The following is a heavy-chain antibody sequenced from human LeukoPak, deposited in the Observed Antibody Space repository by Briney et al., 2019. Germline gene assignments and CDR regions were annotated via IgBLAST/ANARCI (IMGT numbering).Heavy chain of an antibody. CDR3: AHSQVFSYGSFHDAYDI. V-gene: IGHV2-5*02. CDR1: GVPLSTSGVG. D-gene: IGHD5-18*01. J-gene: IGHJ3*02. CDR2: IYWDDDS. Sequence: ESGPTLVKPTQTLTLTCSLSGVPLSTSGVGVGWIRQPPGKALEWLALIYWDDDSRYSPSLKSRLTIAKDTSKNQVVLTLTNMDSVDTATYYCAHSQVFSYGSFHDAYDIWGLGMLVIVSS.